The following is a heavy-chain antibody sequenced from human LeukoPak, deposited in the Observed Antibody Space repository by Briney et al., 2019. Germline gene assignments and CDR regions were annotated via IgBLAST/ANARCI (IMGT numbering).Heavy chain of an antibody. CDR2: IYWDDDK. V-gene: IGHV2-5*02. J-gene: IGHJ4*02. CDR1: GGSISSSSYY. CDR3: AGYDSPFDY. D-gene: IGHD5-12*01. Sequence: TLSLTCTVSGGSISSSSYYWGWIRQPPGKALEWLALIYWDDDKRYSPSLKSRLTITKDTSKNQVVLTMTNMDPVDTATYYCAGYDSPFDYWGQGTLVTVSS.